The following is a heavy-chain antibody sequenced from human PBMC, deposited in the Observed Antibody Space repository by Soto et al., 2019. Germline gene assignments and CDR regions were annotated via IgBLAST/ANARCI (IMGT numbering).Heavy chain of an antibody. Sequence: QLQLQESGPGLVKPSETLSLTCTVSGGSISSSSYYWGWIRQPPGKGLEWIGSIYYSGSTYYNPSLKSRVTISVDTSKNQFSLKLSSVTAADTAVYYCARFPRHHIDAFDIWGQGTMVTVSS. CDR3: ARFPRHHIDAFDI. CDR1: GGSISSSSYY. CDR2: IYYSGST. J-gene: IGHJ3*02. V-gene: IGHV4-39*01.